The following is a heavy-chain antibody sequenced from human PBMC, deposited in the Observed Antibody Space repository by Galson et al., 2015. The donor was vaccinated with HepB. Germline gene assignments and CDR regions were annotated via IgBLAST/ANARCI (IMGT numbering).Heavy chain of an antibody. CDR1: GYTFTSYG. V-gene: IGHV1-18*01. D-gene: IGHD2-2*01. CDR3: ARDYHRYCSGTSCSLFDY. Sequence: SVKVSCKASGYTFTSYGISWVRQAPGQGLEWMGWLSAYNRNTNYAQKFQGRVTVTTDTSTSTAYMELRSLRSDDTAVYYCARDYHRYCSGTSCSLFDYWGQGTLVTVSS. J-gene: IGHJ4*02. CDR2: LSAYNRNT.